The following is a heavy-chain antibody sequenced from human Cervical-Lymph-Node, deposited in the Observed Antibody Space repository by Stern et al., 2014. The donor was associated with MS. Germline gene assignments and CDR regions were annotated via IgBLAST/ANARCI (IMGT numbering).Heavy chain of an antibody. V-gene: IGHV3-33*01. CDR2: IWFDGTKE. CDR1: GFTFSHFA. D-gene: IGHD1-26*01. CDR3: ARAPDCSTTACNPDY. J-gene: IGHJ4*02. Sequence: VQLVQSGGGVVQPGRSLRLSFAASGFTFSHFAMHWVRQAPGKGLEWVALIWFDGTKEYYADSVRGRFVISRDDATSTLYLQLSSLRADETAIYYCARAPDCSTTACNPDYWGQGTLVTVSS.